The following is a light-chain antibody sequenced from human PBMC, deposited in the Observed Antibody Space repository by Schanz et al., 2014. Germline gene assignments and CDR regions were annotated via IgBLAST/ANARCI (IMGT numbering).Light chain of an antibody. CDR2: SNS. V-gene: IGLV1-40*01. Sequence: QSVLTQPPSVSGAPGQRVTVSCTGSRSNIGAGYDVHWYQQLPGTAPKLLIYSNSNRPSGVPDRFSGSKSGTSASLAITGLQAEDEADYYCSSYTSSSTLGYVVFGGGTKLTVL. J-gene: IGLJ2*01. CDR1: RSNIGAGYD. CDR3: SSYTSSSTLGYVV.